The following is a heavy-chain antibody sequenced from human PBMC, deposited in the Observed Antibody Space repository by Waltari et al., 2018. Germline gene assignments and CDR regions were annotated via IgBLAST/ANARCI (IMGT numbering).Heavy chain of an antibody. Sequence: EVQLLESGGGLVQPGGSLRLPCAASGFTFSSYAMSWGLRAPGKGLEWVSAISGSGGSTTDEDPVKGRFAISSDNSKNTLYLQMNSLRAEDTAVYYCAKGKVPGLQLFDYWGQGTLVTVSS. CDR2: ISGSGGST. D-gene: IGHD4-4*01. V-gene: IGHV3-23*01. CDR3: AKGKVPGLQLFDY. J-gene: IGHJ4*02. CDR1: GFTFSSYA.